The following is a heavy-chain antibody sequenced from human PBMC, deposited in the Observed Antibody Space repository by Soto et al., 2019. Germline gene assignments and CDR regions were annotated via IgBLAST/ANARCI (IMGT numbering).Heavy chain of an antibody. CDR2: ISSSSTSS. CDR3: ARDNGGTFDY. CDR1: GFTFSDSY. D-gene: IGHD2-8*01. Sequence: QVLLVESGGGLVKPGGSLRLSCAASGFTFSDSYMSWIRQAPGKGLEWVSYISSSSTSSNYAESMKGRFTISRDNAKNSLYLQMNSLRAEDTAVYYCARDNGGTFDYWGQGTLVTVSS. J-gene: IGHJ4*02. V-gene: IGHV3-11*05.